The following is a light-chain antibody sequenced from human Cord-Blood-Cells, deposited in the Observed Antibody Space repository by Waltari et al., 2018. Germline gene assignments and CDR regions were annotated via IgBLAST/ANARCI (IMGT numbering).Light chain of an antibody. V-gene: IGKV1-39*01. CDR3: QQSYSTPAIT. CDR1: QSISSY. Sequence: IPMTHSPSSLSASVGDSVTITCRASQSISSYLNWNQQKPGKAPKPLIYAASSLQSGVPSRFSGSGSGTDFTRTISSLQPEDFATYYCQQSYSTPAITVGQGTRLEIK. CDR2: AAS. J-gene: IGKJ5*01.